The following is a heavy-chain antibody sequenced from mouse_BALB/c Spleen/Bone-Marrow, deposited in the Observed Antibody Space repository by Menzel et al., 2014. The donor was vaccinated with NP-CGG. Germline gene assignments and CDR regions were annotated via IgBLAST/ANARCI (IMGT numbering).Heavy chain of an antibody. V-gene: IGHV1-9*01. Sequence: VQLQESGAELMKPGASVKISCKATGYTFSSYWIEWVKQRPGHGLEWIGEILPGSGTTNYNENFKGKATSTADTSSNTAYMQLSSLTSEDSAVYYCARDYRYDGAMDYWGQGTSVTVSS. CDR3: ARDYRYDGAMDY. J-gene: IGHJ4*01. CDR1: GYTFSSYW. CDR2: ILPGSGTT. D-gene: IGHD2-14*01.